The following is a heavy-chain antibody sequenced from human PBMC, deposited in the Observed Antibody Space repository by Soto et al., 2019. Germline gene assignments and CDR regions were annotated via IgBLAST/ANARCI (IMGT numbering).Heavy chain of an antibody. CDR3: ARASSPIYWVATIIFDY. J-gene: IGHJ4*02. V-gene: IGHV1-18*01. Sequence: GASVKVSCKASGYTFTSYGISWVRQAPGQGLEWMGWISAYNGNTNYAQKLQGRVTMTTDTSTSTAYMELRSLRSDDTAVYYCARASSPIYWVATIIFDYWGQGTLVTVSS. D-gene: IGHD5-12*01. CDR2: ISAYNGNT. CDR1: GYTFTSYG.